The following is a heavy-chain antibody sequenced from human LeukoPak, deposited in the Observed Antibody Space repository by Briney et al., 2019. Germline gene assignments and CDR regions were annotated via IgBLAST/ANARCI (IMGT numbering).Heavy chain of an antibody. CDR2: IYSGGTT. CDR1: GFTVSNNY. J-gene: IGHJ3*02. D-gene: IGHD3-3*01. Sequence: GGSLRLSSAASGFTVSNNYLHWVRQAPGKGLGWVSVIYSGGTTYYANSVKGRFTISRNNSKNTLYLQMNNRRTEDAAVYYCAREALEWAPPDIWGQGTTVTVSS. CDR3: AREALEWAPPDI. V-gene: IGHV3-66*02.